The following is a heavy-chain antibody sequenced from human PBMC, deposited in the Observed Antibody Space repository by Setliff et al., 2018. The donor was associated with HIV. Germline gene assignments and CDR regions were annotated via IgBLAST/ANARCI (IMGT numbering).Heavy chain of an antibody. CDR2: ISAYNGNT. J-gene: IGHJ4*02. Sequence: ASVKVSCKASGYTFTSYGISWVRQAPGQGLEWMGWISAYNGNTNYAQKLQGRFTMTTDTSTSTAYMELRSLRSYDTAVYYCARVYGVNTPYYFDSWGQGTLVTVAS. D-gene: IGHD4-17*01. V-gene: IGHV1-18*01. CDR1: GYTFTSYG. CDR3: ARVYGVNTPYYFDS.